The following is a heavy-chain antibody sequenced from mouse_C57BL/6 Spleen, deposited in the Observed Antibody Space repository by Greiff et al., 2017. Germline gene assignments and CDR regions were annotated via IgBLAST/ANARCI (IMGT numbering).Heavy chain of an antibody. D-gene: IGHD2-12*01. CDR2: INPGSGGT. CDR3: ARGELLAY. J-gene: IGHJ3*01. V-gene: IGHV1-54*01. Sequence: QVQLQQSGAELVRPGTSVKVSCKASGYAFTNYLIEWVKQRPGQGLEWIGVINPGSGGTNYNEKFKGKATLTADKSSSTAYMQLSSLTSEDSAVYFCARGELLAYWGQGTLGTVSA. CDR1: GYAFTNYL.